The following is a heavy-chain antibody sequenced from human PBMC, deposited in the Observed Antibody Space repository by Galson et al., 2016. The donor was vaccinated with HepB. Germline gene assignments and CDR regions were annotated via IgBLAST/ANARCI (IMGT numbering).Heavy chain of an antibody. CDR3: ARVLNVGATIFDY. J-gene: IGHJ4*02. CDR1: GYTFTSYG. D-gene: IGHD1-26*01. Sequence: SVKVSCKASGYTFTSYGMYWVRQAPGQRLEYIGWINAGNGNTKYSEKFEGRVTITRDTSASTAYMELSSLISEDTALYFCARVLNVGATIFDYWGQGTLVTVSS. CDR2: INAGNGNT. V-gene: IGHV1-3*01.